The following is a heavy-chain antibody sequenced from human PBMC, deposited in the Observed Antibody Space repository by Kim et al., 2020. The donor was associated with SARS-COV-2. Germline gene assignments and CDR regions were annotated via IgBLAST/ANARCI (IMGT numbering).Heavy chain of an antibody. CDR3: ARRPGRGYSGYGVGDYFDY. Sequence: SETLSLTCTVSGGSISSGGYYWSWIRQHPGKGLEWIGYIYYSGSTYYNPSLKSRVTISVDTSKNQFSLKLSSVTAADTAVYYCARRPGRGYSGYGVGDYFDYWGQGTLVTVSS. J-gene: IGHJ4*02. CDR2: IYYSGST. D-gene: IGHD5-12*01. CDR1: GGSISSGGYY. V-gene: IGHV4-31*03.